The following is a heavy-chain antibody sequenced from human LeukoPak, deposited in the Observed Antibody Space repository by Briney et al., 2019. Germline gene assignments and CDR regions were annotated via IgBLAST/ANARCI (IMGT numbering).Heavy chain of an antibody. CDR1: GYTFTSYG. CDR3: ARDRMDIVLMVYAPTQSNWFDP. Sequence: ASVKVSCKASGYTFTSYGISWVRQAPGQGLEWMGWISAYNGNTNYAQKLQGRVTMTTDTSTSTAYMELRSLRSDDTAVYYCARDRMDIVLMVYAPTQSNWFDPWGQGTLVTVSS. D-gene: IGHD2-8*01. J-gene: IGHJ5*02. CDR2: ISAYNGNT. V-gene: IGHV1-18*01.